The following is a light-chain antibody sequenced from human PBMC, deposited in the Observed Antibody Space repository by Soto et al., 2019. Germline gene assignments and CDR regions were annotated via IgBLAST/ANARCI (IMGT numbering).Light chain of an antibody. V-gene: IGLV2-14*01. Sequence: QSALAQPTSVSGSPGQSIAISCTGTSSDVGGYNYVSWHQQHPGKAPKVLISVVSNRPSGVSNRFSGSKSGNTASLTISGLQAEDEADYYCSSYAGSYTFVVFGGGTKLTVL. CDR3: SSYAGSYTFVV. CDR2: VVS. J-gene: IGLJ2*01. CDR1: SSDVGGYNY.